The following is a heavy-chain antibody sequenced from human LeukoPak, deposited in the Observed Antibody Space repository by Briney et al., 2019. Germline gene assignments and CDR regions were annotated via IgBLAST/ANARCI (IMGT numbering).Heavy chain of an antibody. D-gene: IGHD1-14*01. Sequence: GGSLRLSCAASGFTFRSYRMNWVRQAPGKGLEWVSSISSSSYIYYADSVKGRFTISRDNSKNTLYLQMNSLRAEDTAVYYCASITGPLGYWGQGTLVTVSS. CDR2: ISSSSYI. CDR3: ASITGPLGY. J-gene: IGHJ4*02. CDR1: GFTFRSYR. V-gene: IGHV3-21*04.